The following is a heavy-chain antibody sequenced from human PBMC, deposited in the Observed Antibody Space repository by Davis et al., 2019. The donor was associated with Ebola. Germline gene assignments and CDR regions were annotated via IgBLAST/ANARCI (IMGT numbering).Heavy chain of an antibody. CDR1: GGSISSYY. CDR2: IYYSGST. CDR3: ARGPRGSSGWYDPYYYYGMDV. V-gene: IGHV4-59*01. J-gene: IGHJ6*04. Sequence: MPSETLSLTCTVSGGSISSYYWSWIRQPPGKGLEWIGYIYYSGSTNYNPSLKSRVTISVDTSKNQFSLKLSSVTAADTAVYYCARGPRGSSGWYDPYYYYGMDVWGKGTTVTVSS. D-gene: IGHD6-19*01.